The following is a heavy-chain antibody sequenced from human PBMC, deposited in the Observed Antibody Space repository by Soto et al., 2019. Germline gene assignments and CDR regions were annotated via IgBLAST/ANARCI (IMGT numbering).Heavy chain of an antibody. CDR1: GYTFTSYG. D-gene: IGHD6-13*01. CDR2: TSAYNGNT. CDR3: ERDEFMYGSSRGFDY. V-gene: IGHV1-18*04. J-gene: IGHJ4*02. Sequence: QVQLVQSGAEVKKPGASVKVSCKASGYTFTSYGISWVRQAPGQGLERMAGTSAYNGNTNYAQKLQGRVTMTTDTSTSTAYMELRSLRSDDTAVYYCERDEFMYGSSRGFDYWGQGTLVTVSS.